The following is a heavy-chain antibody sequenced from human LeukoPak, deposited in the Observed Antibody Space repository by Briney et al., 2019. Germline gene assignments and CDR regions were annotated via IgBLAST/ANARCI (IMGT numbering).Heavy chain of an antibody. CDR3: ARDTVVVVSATSLFDY. V-gene: IGHV3-7*05. J-gene: IGHJ4*02. D-gene: IGHD2-15*01. CDR1: GFTFSRYW. CDR2: IKQDGSEK. Sequence: GGSLRLSCAASGFTFSRYWMSWVRQAPGRGLQWVANIKQDGSEKYYVDSVKGRFTISRDNAKNSLYLQMNSLRAEDTAVFYCARDTVVVVSATSLFDYWGQGTLVTVSS.